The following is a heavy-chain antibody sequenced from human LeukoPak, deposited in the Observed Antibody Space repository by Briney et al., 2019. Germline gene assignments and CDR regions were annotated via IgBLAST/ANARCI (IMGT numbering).Heavy chain of an antibody. D-gene: IGHD3-10*01. CDR1: GYTFTSYD. V-gene: IGHV1-8*01. CDR2: MNPNSGNT. CDR3: ARGIDYYGSGSYYIS. J-gene: IGHJ4*02. Sequence: ASVKVSCKASGYTFTSYDINWVRQATGQGLEWMGWMNPNSGNTGYAQKFQGRVTMTRNTSISTAYMELSSLRSEDTAVYYCARGIDYYGSGSYYISWGQGTLVTVSS.